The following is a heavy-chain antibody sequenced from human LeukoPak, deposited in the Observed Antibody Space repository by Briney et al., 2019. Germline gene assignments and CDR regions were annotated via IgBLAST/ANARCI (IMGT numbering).Heavy chain of an antibody. CDR3: AKGSARYCNSSTCYHNWYFDL. CDR1: GFTFSDYD. D-gene: IGHD2/OR15-2a*01. J-gene: IGHJ2*01. V-gene: IGHV3-23*01. CDR2: INGSGVST. Sequence: TGGSLRLSCAASGFTFSDYDMTWVRQAPGKGLEWVSAINGSGVSTYYAASVKCRFTISRDTSKNTLYLQMTSLRAEDTALYYWAKGSARYCNSSTCYHNWYFDLWGRGTLVTVSS.